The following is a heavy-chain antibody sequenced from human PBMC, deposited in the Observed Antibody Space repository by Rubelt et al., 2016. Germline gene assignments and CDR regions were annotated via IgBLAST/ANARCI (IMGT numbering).Heavy chain of an antibody. CDR3: ARGGLRVGRAQHL. CDR2: INHSGTT. J-gene: IGHJ4*02. Sequence: QVQLQQWGAGLLKPSETLSLTCDVYGGSFSGYYWSWIRQPPGKGLEWIGEINHSGTTNYNPSLKSRVTISVDTSKKQFSLKLTSVTAEETAVYYCARGGLRVGRAQHLWSQGTLVTVSS. D-gene: IGHD3/OR15-3a*01. CDR1: GGSFSGYY. V-gene: IGHV4-34*01.